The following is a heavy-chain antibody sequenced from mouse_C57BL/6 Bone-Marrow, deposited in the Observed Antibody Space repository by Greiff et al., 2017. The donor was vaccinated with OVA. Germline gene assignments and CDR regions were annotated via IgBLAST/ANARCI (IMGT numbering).Heavy chain of an antibody. D-gene: IGHD2-1*01. CDR2: IYPGDGDT. CDR1: GYAFSSSW. Sequence: QVQLKESGPELVKPGASVKISCKASGYAFSSSWMNWVKQRPGKGLEWIGRIYPGDGDTNYNGKFKGKATLTADKSSSTAYMQLSSLTSEDSAVYFCAVYVNYDYWGQGTTLTVSS. V-gene: IGHV1-82*01. J-gene: IGHJ2*01. CDR3: AVYVNYDY.